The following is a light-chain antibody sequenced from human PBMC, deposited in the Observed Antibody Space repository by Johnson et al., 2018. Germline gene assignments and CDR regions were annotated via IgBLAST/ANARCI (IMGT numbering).Light chain of an antibody. CDR3: GTWDSCLSARKV. V-gene: IGLV1-51*02. CDR1: SSNIGNNY. J-gene: IGLJ1*01. Sequence: SVLTQPPSVSAAPGQKVTISCSGSSSNIGNNYVSWYQQLSGTAPTLLIYENNKRPSGIPDRFSGSKSGTSATLCITGLQTGDEADYYCGTWDSCLSARKVFGTGTKVTVL. CDR2: ENN.